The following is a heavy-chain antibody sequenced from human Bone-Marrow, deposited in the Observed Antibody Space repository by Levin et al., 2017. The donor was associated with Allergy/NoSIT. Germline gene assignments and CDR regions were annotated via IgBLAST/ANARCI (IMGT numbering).Heavy chain of an antibody. CDR3: ARETPVEMATVIDS. J-gene: IGHJ4*02. CDR2: SDSSSSNI. CDR1: GFVFSSYT. Sequence: GGSLRLSCAASGFVFSSYTMNWVRQAPGKGLEWVSFSDSSSSNIYHADSVKGRFTISRDNAKNSLFLQMNSLRAEDTALYYCARETPVEMATVIDSWGQGTLVTVSS. D-gene: IGHD5-24*01. V-gene: IGHV3-21*01.